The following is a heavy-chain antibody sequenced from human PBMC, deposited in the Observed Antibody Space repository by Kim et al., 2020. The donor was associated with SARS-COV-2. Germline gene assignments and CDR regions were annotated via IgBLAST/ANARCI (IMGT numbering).Heavy chain of an antibody. J-gene: IGHJ6*02. CDR2: ISGNGDST. V-gene: IGHV3-23*01. CDR3: AKVSTWNFYDGMDV. CDR1: GFTFSSYA. Sequence: GGSLRLSCTASGFTFSSYAMNWVRQAPGKGLEWVSGISGNGDSTYYADSLKGRFTISRDNSKNSVYLQMNGLRAEDTAVYYCAKVSTWNFYDGMDVWG.